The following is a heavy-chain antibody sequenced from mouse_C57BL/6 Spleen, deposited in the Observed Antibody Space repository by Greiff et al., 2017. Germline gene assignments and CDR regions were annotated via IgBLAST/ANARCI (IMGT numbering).Heavy chain of an antibody. V-gene: IGHV1-61*01. J-gene: IGHJ4*01. CDR2: IYPSDSET. D-gene: IGHD2-5*01. CDR1: GYTFTSYW. Sequence: QVQLQQSGAELVRPGSTVKLSCKASGYTFTSYWMDWVKQRPGQGLEWIGNIYPSDSETHYNQKFKDKATLTVDKSSSTAYMQLSSLTSEDSAVYYCARSHSNYDAMDYWGQGTSVTVSS. CDR3: ARSHSNYDAMDY.